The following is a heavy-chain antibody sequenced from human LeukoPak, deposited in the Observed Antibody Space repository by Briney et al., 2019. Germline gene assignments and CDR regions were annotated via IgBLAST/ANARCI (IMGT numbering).Heavy chain of an antibody. CDR3: ARDRAAEGSGSLLNWFDP. Sequence: SETLSLTCNVSGGSINNYYWSWIRQPAGKGLEWIGRIFPSGSTNYNPSLKSRVTMSVDPSKTQFSLRLSSVTAADTAVYYCARDRAAEGSGSLLNWFDPWGQGTLVTVSS. J-gene: IGHJ5*02. CDR1: GGSINNYY. D-gene: IGHD6-19*01. CDR2: IFPSGST. V-gene: IGHV4-4*07.